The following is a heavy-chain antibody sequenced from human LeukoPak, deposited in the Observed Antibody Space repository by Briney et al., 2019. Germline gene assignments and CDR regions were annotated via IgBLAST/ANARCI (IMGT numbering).Heavy chain of an antibody. CDR1: GFTFSSYS. CDR3: ARLRRAPHDAFDI. CDR2: ISSSSSYI. V-gene: IGHV3-21*01. D-gene: IGHD2-15*01. Sequence: GGSLRLSCAASGFTFSSYSMNWVRQAPGKGLEWVSSISSSSSYIYYADSVKGRFTISRDNAKNSLYLQMNSLRAEDTAVYYCARLRRAPHDAFDIWGQGTMVTVSS. J-gene: IGHJ3*02.